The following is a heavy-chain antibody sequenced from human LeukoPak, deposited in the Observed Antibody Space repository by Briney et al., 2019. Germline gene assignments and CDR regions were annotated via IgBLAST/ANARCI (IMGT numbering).Heavy chain of an antibody. CDR3: AREYSGFDY. CDR2: SYHFWST. CDR1: GDPISSHSDY. V-gene: IGHV4-61*08. J-gene: IGHJ4*02. D-gene: IGHD5-12*01. Sequence: SETLSLTCTVSGDPISSHSDYKWTWIRQPPVKGLEWIGYSYHFWSTNYNPSLKCRVTISVDTYKNQFSLKLTSVTAADTAVYYCAREYSGFDYWGQGTLVTVSS.